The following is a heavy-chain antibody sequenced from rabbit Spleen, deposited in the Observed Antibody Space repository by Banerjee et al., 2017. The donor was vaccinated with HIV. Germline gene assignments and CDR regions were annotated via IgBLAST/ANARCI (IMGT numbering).Heavy chain of an antibody. CDR1: GIDLMSIA. V-gene: IGHV1S47*01. CDR3: ARDTSSSFSSYGMDL. CDR2: IYNGDGTT. J-gene: IGHJ6*01. D-gene: IGHD1-1*01. Sequence: ELKESGGRLVTPGGSLTLSCKASGIDLMSIAMSWVRQAPGKGLEWIACIYNGDGTTFYASWVNGRFTISRSTSLNTVTLQMTSLTAADTATYFCARDTSSSFSSYGMDLWGPGTLVTVS.